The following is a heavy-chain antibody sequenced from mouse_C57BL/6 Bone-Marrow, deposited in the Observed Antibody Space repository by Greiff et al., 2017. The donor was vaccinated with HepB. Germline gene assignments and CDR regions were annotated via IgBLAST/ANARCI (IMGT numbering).Heavy chain of an antibody. D-gene: IGHD1-1*01. J-gene: IGHJ1*03. CDR2: INYDGSST. Sequence: EVKLMESEGGLVQPGSSMKLSCTASGFTFSDYYMAWVRQVPEKGLEWVANINYDGSSTYYLDPLKSRFIISRDNAKNILYLQMSSLKSEDTATYYCARDPVVAHWYFDVWGTGTTVTVSS. V-gene: IGHV5-16*01. CDR3: ARDPVVAHWYFDV. CDR1: GFTFSDYY.